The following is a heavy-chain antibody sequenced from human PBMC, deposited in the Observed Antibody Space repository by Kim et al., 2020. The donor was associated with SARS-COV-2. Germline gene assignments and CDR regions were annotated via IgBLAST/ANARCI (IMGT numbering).Heavy chain of an antibody. Sequence: TTEYAASVIGRFAISRDDSKSIAYLQMNSLTIEDTALYYCTRGPRSGSFAYWGQGALVTVSS. CDR2: TT. J-gene: IGHJ4*02. V-gene: IGHV3-49*02. D-gene: IGHD1-1*01. CDR3: TRGPRSGSFAY.